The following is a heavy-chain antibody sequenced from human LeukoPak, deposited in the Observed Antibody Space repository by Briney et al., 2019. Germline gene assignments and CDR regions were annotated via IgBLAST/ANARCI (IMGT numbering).Heavy chain of an antibody. D-gene: IGHD6-13*01. Sequence: GGSLRLSCAASGFTFSSYAMSWVRQAPGKGLEWVSAISGSGGSTYYADSVKGRFTNSRDNSKNTLYLQMNSLRAEDTAVYYCAKGAQGIAATPYYFDYWGQGTLVTVSS. CDR2: ISGSGGST. CDR3: AKGAQGIAATPYYFDY. V-gene: IGHV3-23*01. J-gene: IGHJ4*02. CDR1: GFTFSSYA.